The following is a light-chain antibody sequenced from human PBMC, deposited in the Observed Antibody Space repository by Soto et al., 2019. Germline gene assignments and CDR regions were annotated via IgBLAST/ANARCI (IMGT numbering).Light chain of an antibody. CDR3: CSYAGSYTFYV. J-gene: IGLJ1*01. CDR2: DVS. Sequence: QSDLTQPRSLSGLPGQSVTISCTGTSSDVGGYNYVSWYQQHPGKAPKLMIYDVSKRPSGVPDRFSGSKSGNTASLTISGLQAEDEADYYCCSYAGSYTFYVFGTGTKVTVL. CDR1: SSDVGGYNY. V-gene: IGLV2-11*01.